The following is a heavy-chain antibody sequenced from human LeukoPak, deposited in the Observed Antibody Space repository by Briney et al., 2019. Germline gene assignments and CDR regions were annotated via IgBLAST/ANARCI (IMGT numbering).Heavy chain of an antibody. J-gene: IGHJ4*02. CDR1: GGSISSYY. V-gene: IGHV4-59*12. Sequence: SETLSLTCTVSGGSISSYYWSWIRQPPGKGLEWIGYIYYSGSTNYNPSLKSRVTISVDTSKNQFSLKLSSVTAADTAVYYCANYDSSGSLFDYWGQGTLVTVSS. CDR3: ANYDSSGSLFDY. D-gene: IGHD3-22*01. CDR2: IYYSGST.